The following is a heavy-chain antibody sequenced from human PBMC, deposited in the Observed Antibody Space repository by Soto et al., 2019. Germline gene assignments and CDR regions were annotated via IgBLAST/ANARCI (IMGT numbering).Heavy chain of an antibody. CDR1: GFTLSSYG. D-gene: IGHD4-17*01. J-gene: IGHJ4*02. CDR3: AKENGDFLFDY. Sequence: HPGGSLRLSCAASGFTLSSYGMHWVRQAPGKGLEWVAVISYDGSNKYYADSVKGRFTISRDNSKNTLYLQMNSLRAEDTAVYYCAKENGDFLFDYWGQGTLVTVSS. CDR2: ISYDGSNK. V-gene: IGHV3-30*18.